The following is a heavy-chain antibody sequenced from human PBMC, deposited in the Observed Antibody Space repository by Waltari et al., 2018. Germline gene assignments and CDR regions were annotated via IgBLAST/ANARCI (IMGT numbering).Heavy chain of an antibody. CDR1: GYIFSSYD. J-gene: IGHJ4*02. V-gene: IGHV1-8*03. Sequence: QVQLVQSGAEVKKPGASVKVSCKASGYIFSSYDINWVRQAPGQGLEWVGWMKPNSGNVGYAQKFQDRLTSTRSTSTSTAYMELSSLTSEDTAVYYCARDGDYSGSGSFDYWGQGTLVTVSS. CDR3: ARDGDYSGSGSFDY. CDR2: MKPNSGNV. D-gene: IGHD3-10*01.